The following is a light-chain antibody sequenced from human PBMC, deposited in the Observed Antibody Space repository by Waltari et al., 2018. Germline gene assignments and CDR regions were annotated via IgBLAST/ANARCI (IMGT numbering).Light chain of an antibody. CDR2: EGN. J-gene: IGLJ3*02. CDR3: CSYAGSSAPRV. Sequence: QSALTQPASVSGSPGQSITISCTGPSSDVGHYNLVSWYHQHPGKAPKLMIYEGNKRPSGVSNRFSGSKSGNMSSLTISGLQAEDEADYYCCSYAGSSAPRVFGGGTKLTVL. V-gene: IGLV2-23*01. CDR1: SSDVGHYNL.